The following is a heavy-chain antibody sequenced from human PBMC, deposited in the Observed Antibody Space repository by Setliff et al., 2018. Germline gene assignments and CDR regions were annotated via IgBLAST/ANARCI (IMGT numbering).Heavy chain of an antibody. CDR3: AKGGYGVSRYYYYMDV. Sequence: PGGSLRLSCAASGFTFSSYGMHWVRQAPGKGLEWVALIRYDGSNKYYADSVKGRFTISRDNSKNTLYLQMNSLRAEDTAVYYCAKGGYGVSRYYYYMDVWGKGTTVTVSS. CDR1: GFTFSSYG. V-gene: IGHV3-30*02. CDR2: IRYDGSNK. D-gene: IGHD6-13*01. J-gene: IGHJ6*03.